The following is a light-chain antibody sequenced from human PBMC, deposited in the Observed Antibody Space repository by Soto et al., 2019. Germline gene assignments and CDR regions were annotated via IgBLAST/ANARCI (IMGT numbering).Light chain of an antibody. J-gene: IGKJ2*01. Sequence: DIQMTQSPSTLSASVGDRVTITCRANQSISSWLAWYQQKPGKAPKLLIYDASSLGSGVPSRFSGSGSGTEFTLTISSLQPDDFATYYCQQYNSYSYTFGQGTKLEIK. CDR2: DAS. V-gene: IGKV1-5*01. CDR1: QSISSW. CDR3: QQYNSYSYT.